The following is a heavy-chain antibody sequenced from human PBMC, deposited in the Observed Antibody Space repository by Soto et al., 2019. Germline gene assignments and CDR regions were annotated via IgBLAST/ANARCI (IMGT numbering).Heavy chain of an antibody. CDR1: GFTFSTYG. Sequence: VQLVESGGGVVQPGRSLRLSCAASGFTFSTYGMYWVRQAPGKGLEWVAGIWYDASNKYYADSVKGRFTISRDNSENTLYLQMNSLRAEDTAVYYCARGRVDGGELDLWGQGTLVTVSS. D-gene: IGHD1-26*01. V-gene: IGHV3-33*01. CDR3: ARGRVDGGELDL. CDR2: IWYDASNK. J-gene: IGHJ4*02.